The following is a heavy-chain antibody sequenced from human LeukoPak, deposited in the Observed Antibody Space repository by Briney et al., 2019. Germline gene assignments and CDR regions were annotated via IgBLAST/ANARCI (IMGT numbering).Heavy chain of an antibody. CDR2: IYYSGST. J-gene: IGHJ4*02. CDR3: ARERKYSSSWYSFDY. V-gene: IGHV4-59*12. CDR1: GFSISSYY. D-gene: IGHD6-13*01. Sequence: SETLSLTCTVSGFSISSYYWSWIRQPPGKGLEWIGYIYYSGSTNYNPSLKSRVTISVDTPKNQFSLKLSSQTAADTPVYYCARERKYSSSWYSFDYWGQGTLVTVSS.